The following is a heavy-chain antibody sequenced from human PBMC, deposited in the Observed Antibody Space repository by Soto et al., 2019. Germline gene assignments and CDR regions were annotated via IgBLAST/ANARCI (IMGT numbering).Heavy chain of an antibody. V-gene: IGHV4-39*01. CDR3: ARLYDFWSGSDTYYFDY. CDR2: IYYSGST. CDR1: GGSIISSSYY. Sequence: SETLSLTCTVSGGSIISSSYYWVLIRQPPGKGLEWIGSIYYSGSTYYNPSLKSRVTISVDTSKNQFSLKLSSVTAADTAVYYCARLYDFWSGSDTYYFDYWGQGTLVTVSS. D-gene: IGHD3-3*01. J-gene: IGHJ4*02.